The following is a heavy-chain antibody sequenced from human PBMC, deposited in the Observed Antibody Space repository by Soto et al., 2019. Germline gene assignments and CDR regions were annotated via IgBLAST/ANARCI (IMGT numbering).Heavy chain of an antibody. V-gene: IGHV6-1*01. CDR2: TYYRSKWYN. CDR1: GDSVSSNSAA. D-gene: IGHD7-27*01. CDR3: ARDPPLTGEESAVNAFDI. J-gene: IGHJ3*02. Sequence: KQSQTLSLTCAISGDSVSSNSAAWNWIRQSPSRGLEWLGRTYYRSKWYNDYAVSVKSRITINPDTSKNQFSLQLNSVTPEDTAVYYCARDPPLTGEESAVNAFDIWGQGTMVTVSS.